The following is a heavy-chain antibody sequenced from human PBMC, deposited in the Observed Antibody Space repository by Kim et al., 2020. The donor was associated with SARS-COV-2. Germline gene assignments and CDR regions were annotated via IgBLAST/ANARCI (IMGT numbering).Heavy chain of an antibody. D-gene: IGHD3-10*01. CDR1: GFTFSSYW. Sequence: GGSLRLSCAASGFTFSSYWMSWVRQAPGKGLEWVANIKQDGSEKYYVDSVKGRFTISRDNAKNSLYLQMNSLRAEDTAVYYCARDSMVRGDKYYYYGMDVWGHGTTVTVSS. J-gene: IGHJ6*02. CDR3: ARDSMVRGDKYYYYGMDV. CDR2: IKQDGSEK. V-gene: IGHV3-7*03.